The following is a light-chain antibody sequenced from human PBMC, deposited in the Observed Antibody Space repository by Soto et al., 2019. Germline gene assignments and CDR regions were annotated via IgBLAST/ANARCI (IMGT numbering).Light chain of an antibody. Sequence: DIQMTQSPSSLSASVGVRVTLTCRASQGITDRLTLFQQKPGKAPKSLIYDASTLQYGVPSRFSGGGSGTEFTLTIGSLQPENSATYYCQQYGNYPYTLGMGTKLESK. CDR1: QGITDR. V-gene: IGKV1-16*01. CDR2: DAS. CDR3: QQYGNYPYT. J-gene: IGKJ2*01.